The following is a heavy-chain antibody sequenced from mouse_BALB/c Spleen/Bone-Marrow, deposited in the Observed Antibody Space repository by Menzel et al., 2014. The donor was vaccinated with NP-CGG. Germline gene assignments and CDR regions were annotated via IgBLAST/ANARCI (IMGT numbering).Heavy chain of an antibody. V-gene: IGHV5-6-5*01. CDR1: GFTFSSYA. CDR3: ARGGAGNWFAY. D-gene: IGHD2-1*01. Sequence: EVKVVESGGGLVEPGGSLKLSCAASGFTFSSYAMSWVRQTPEKRLEWVASISSGGSTYYPDSVKGRFTISRDNTRNILYQQMRSRRSEDTSMYYCARGGAGNWFAYWGQGTLVTVSA. CDR2: ISSGGST. J-gene: IGHJ3*01.